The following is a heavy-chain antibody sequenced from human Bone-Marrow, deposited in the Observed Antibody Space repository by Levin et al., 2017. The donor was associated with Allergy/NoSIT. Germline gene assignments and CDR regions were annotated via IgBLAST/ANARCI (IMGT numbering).Heavy chain of an antibody. J-gene: IGHJ4*02. CDR1: GFTFSTYW. V-gene: IGHV3-74*01. D-gene: IGHD3-16*01. CDR2: INSDGSTT. CDR3: IRSNDWVFDY. Sequence: ASVKVSCAASGFTFSTYWMHWVRQAPGKGLVWVSRINSDGSTTSYADSVKGRFTISRDNAKNTLYLQMNSLRAEDTAVYYCIRSNDWVFDYWGQGTLVTVSS.